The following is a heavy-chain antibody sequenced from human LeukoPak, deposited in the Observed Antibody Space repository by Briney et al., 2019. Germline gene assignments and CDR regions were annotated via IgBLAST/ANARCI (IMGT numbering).Heavy chain of an antibody. CDR3: TRRIITLPADTSEAFDI. D-gene: IGHD2-2*01. CDR1: GYTFTRYY. Sequence: ASVKVSCKASGYTFTRYYIHWVRQAPGQGLEWMGWIIPDNGGTDYPRKFQGRVTVTWDTSLTTAYMELSRLTSDDTALYYCTRRIITLPADTSEAFDIWGQGTMVTVSS. V-gene: IGHV1-2*02. J-gene: IGHJ3*02. CDR2: IIPDNGGT.